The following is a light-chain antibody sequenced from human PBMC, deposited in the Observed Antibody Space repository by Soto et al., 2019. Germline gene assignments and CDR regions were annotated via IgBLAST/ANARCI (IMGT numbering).Light chain of an antibody. CDR2: GAS. CDR1: QSVSSY. Sequence: EIMLTQSPATLSLSPGERATLSCRASQSVSSYLAWYQQKPGQAPRLLIYGASTRATGIPARFSGSGSGTEFNLTISSLQSEDFGVYYCQQRQYWPPITFGQGTRLEIK. V-gene: IGKV3-11*01. J-gene: IGKJ5*01. CDR3: QQRQYWPPIT.